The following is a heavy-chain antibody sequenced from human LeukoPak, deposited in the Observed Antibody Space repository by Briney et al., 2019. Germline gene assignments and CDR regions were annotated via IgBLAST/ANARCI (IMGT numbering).Heavy chain of an antibody. CDR1: GFTVSSNY. D-gene: IGHD5-12*01. Sequence: GGSLRLSCAASGFTVSSNYMSWVRQAPGKGLEWVSVIYSGGSTYYADSVKGRFTISRDNSKNTLYLQMNSLRAEDTAVYYCARDRPGGDRYRVDPWGQGTLVTVSS. V-gene: IGHV3-53*01. CDR2: IYSGGST. CDR3: ARDRPGGDRYRVDP. J-gene: IGHJ5*02.